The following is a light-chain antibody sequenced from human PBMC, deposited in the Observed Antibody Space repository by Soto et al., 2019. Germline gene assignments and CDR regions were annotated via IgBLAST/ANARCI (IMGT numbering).Light chain of an antibody. J-gene: IGLJ1*01. V-gene: IGLV2-14*01. CDR1: SSDVGGYNY. CDR2: EVS. CDR3: NSYTSKSTGV. Sequence: QSALTQPASVSGSPGQSITISCTGTSSDVGGYNYVSWYQQHPGKAPKLIIYEVSNRPSGVSNRFSGSKSGNTASLTISGLQXEXEXXYYCNSYTSKSTGVFGTGTKLTVL.